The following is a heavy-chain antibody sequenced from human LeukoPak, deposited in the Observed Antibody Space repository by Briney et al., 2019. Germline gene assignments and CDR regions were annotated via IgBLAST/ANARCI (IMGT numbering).Heavy chain of an antibody. J-gene: IGHJ4*02. D-gene: IGHD4-17*01. V-gene: IGHV3-9*01. CDR1: GFSFDVYA. Sequence: GGSLRLSCAASGFSFDVYAMHWVRQAPGKGLEWVSGISWNRGRIDYADSVKGRFTLSRDNAQNSLYLQTNSLRPEDTALYYCAKSLYGDYVGYFDSWGQGTQVTVSS. CDR3: AKSLYGDYVGYFDS. CDR2: ISWNRGRI.